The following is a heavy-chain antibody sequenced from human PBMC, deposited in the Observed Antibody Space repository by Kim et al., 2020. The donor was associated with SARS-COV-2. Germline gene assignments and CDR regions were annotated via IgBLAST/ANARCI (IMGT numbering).Heavy chain of an antibody. CDR2: IYYSGST. D-gene: IGHD6-19*01. CDR1: GGSISSYY. Sequence: SETLSLTCTVSGGSISSYYWSWIRQPPGKGLEWIGYIYYSGSTNYNPSLKSRVTISVDTSKNQFSLKLSSVTAADTAVYYCARHVGIAVAGTPPPWWFDPWGQGTLVTVSS. J-gene: IGHJ5*02. CDR3: ARHVGIAVAGTPPPWWFDP. V-gene: IGHV4-59*08.